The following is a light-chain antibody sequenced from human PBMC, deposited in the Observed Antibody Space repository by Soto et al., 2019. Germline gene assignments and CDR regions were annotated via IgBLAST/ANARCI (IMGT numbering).Light chain of an antibody. J-gene: IGKJ1*01. Sequence: EIVMTQSPATLSVSPGERATLSCRASQSVSSDLVWYQQKPGQAPRLLIYGASTRATGIPARFSGSGSGTEFTLTISSLQSEEFAVYYCQQYNNWPPPFGQGTKVEIK. CDR2: GAS. CDR1: QSVSSD. CDR3: QQYNNWPPP. V-gene: IGKV3-15*01.